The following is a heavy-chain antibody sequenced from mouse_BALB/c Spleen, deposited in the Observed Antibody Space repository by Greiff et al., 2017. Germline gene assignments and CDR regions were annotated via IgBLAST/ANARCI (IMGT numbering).Heavy chain of an antibody. V-gene: IGHV2-2*02. J-gene: IGHJ3*01. D-gene: IGHD1-1*02. CDR3: ARRGDYGRPFFPWFAY. CDR1: GFSLTSYG. CDR2: IWSGGST. Sequence: QVQLQQSGPGLVQPSQSLSITCTVSGFSLTSYGVHWVRQSPGKGLEWLGVIWSGGSTDYNAAFISRLSISKDNSKSQVFFKMNSLQANDTAIYYCARRGDYGRPFFPWFAYWGQGTLVTVSA.